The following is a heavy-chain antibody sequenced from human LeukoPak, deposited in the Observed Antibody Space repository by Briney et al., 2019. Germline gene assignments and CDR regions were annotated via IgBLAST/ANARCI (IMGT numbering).Heavy chain of an antibody. J-gene: IGHJ5*02. V-gene: IGHV3-64*04. Sequence: QPGGSLRLSCAASGFTFSSYAMSWVRQAPGKGLEYVSAISSNGGSTYYADSVKGRFTISRDNSKNTLYLQMNSLRAEDTAVYYCARDKSCSSTSCYGRWFDPWGQGTLVTVSS. CDR1: GFTFSSYA. CDR2: ISSNGGST. CDR3: ARDKSCSSTSCYGRWFDP. D-gene: IGHD2-2*01.